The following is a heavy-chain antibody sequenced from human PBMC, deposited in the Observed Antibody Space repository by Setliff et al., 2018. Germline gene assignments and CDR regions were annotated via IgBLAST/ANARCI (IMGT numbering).Heavy chain of an antibody. D-gene: IGHD3-10*01. CDR2: ISGSGGST. Sequence: PGGSLRLSCAASGFTFSSYAMSWVRQAPGKGLEWVSAISGSGGSTYYADSVKGRFTISRDNSKNTLYLQMNSLRAEDTAVYYCAKNGFGVVALGILSWYFDLWGRGTLVTVSS. V-gene: IGHV3-23*01. CDR3: AKNGFGVVALGILSWYFDL. J-gene: IGHJ2*01. CDR1: GFTFSSYA.